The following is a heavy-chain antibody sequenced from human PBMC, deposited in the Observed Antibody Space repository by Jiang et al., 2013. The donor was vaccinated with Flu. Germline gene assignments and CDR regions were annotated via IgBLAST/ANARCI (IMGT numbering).Heavy chain of an antibody. CDR1: GYTFTEHF. V-gene: IGHV1-2*02. CDR2: ISPNRGGT. CDR3: AILWFEGPFEENY. D-gene: IGHD3-16*01. J-gene: IGHJ4*02. Sequence: EVKRPGASVKVSCKASGYTFTEHFMHWVRQAPGQGLQWMGWISPNRGGTRFAQKFQGRVTLTSDTSVNTVYMELSGLRPDDTAVYYCAILWFEGPFEENYWGQGTLVTVSS.